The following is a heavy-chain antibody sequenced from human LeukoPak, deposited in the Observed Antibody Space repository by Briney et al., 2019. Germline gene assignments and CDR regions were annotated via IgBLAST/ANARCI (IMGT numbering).Heavy chain of an antibody. CDR1: GYRLTNNW. Sequence: GESLKISCKVSGYRLTNNWIGWVRQVPGKGLEWMGIIYPGYSDTRYSPSFQGQVTISADKSISTAYLQWSSLKASDTAMYYCARRRDLYSGSYYTFDYWGQGTLVTVSS. J-gene: IGHJ4*02. D-gene: IGHD1-26*01. CDR3: ARRRDLYSGSYYTFDY. V-gene: IGHV5-51*01. CDR2: IYPGYSDT.